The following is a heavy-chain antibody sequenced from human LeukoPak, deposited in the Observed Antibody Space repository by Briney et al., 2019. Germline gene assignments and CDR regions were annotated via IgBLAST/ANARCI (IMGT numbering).Heavy chain of an antibody. V-gene: IGHV4-34*01. CDR2: INHSGST. CDR1: GGSFSGYY. Sequence: SETLSLTCAVCGGSFSGYYWSWIRQPPGKGLEWIGEINHSGSTNYNPSLKSRVTISVDTSKNQFSLKLSSVTAADTAVYCCARAAFGELLYGNDYWGQGTLVTVSS. D-gene: IGHD3-10*01. CDR3: ARAAFGELLYGNDY. J-gene: IGHJ4*02.